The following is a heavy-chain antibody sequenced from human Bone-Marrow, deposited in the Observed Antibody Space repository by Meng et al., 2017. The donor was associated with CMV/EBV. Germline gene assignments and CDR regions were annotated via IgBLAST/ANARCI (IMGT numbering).Heavy chain of an antibody. CDR2: IYSGDST. CDR3: ARHRYSNYEGGYGMDV. V-gene: IGHV3-66*04. Sequence: GESLKISCAASGFPVSSNYMSWVRQAPGKGLEWVSVIYSGDSTYYADSVKGRFTISRDNAKNSLYLQMNSLRAEDTAVYYCARHRYSNYEGGYGMDVWGQGTTVTVSS. CDR1: GFPVSSNY. J-gene: IGHJ6*02. D-gene: IGHD4-11*01.